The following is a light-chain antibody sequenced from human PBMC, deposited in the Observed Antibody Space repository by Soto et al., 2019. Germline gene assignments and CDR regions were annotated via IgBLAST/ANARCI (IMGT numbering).Light chain of an antibody. V-gene: IGKV3-15*01. Sequence: EIVMTQSPATLSVSPGERATLSCRASQSVRSRLAWYQLKPGRAPRLLIYDATTRATDIPARFSGSGSGTEFTLTISSLQSEDFAVYYCQHYNNLPPFTFGPGTKVDIK. J-gene: IGKJ3*01. CDR1: QSVRSR. CDR2: DAT. CDR3: QHYNNLPPFT.